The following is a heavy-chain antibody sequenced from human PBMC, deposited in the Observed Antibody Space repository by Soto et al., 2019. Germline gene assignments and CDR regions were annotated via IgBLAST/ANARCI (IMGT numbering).Heavy chain of an antibody. V-gene: IGHV1-8*01. CDR1: GYTFTSYD. J-gene: IGHJ4*02. D-gene: IGHD4-17*01. CDR3: AREPTYGDWNDY. Sequence: ASVKVSCKASGYTFTSYDINWVRQATGQGLEWMGWMNPNSGNTGYAQKFQGRVTMTRNTSISTAYMELSSVTAADTAVYYCAREPTYGDWNDYWGQGTLVTVSS. CDR2: MNPNSGNT.